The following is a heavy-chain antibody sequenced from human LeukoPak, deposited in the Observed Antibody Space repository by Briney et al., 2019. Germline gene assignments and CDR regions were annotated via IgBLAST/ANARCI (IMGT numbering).Heavy chain of an antibody. CDR3: ARDPDPYYYDSSGYLNQYYYYYGMDV. J-gene: IGHJ6*02. Sequence: ASVKVSCKASGYTFTSYAMHWVRQAPGQRLEWMGWINAGNGNTKYSQKFQGRVTITRDTSASTAYMELSSLRSEDTAVYYCARDPDPYYYDSSGYLNQYYYYYGMDVWGQGTTVTVSS. D-gene: IGHD3-22*01. CDR1: GYTFTSYA. V-gene: IGHV1-3*01. CDR2: INAGNGNT.